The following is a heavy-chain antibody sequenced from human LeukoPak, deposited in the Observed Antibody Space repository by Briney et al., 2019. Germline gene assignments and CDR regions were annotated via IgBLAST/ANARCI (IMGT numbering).Heavy chain of an antibody. CDR2: LSGRGGSI. J-gene: IGHJ4*02. V-gene: IGHV3-23*01. Sequence: GGSLRLSCAASGFTFRSYAMTWVRQAAGKGLEWVSSLSGRGGSIYYADSVKGRFTISRDNSKNTLYLQMNSLRAEDTAVYYCAKDMAEVPGPSDYWGQGTLVTVSS. CDR1: GFTFRSYA. D-gene: IGHD3-10*01. CDR3: AKDMAEVPGPSDY.